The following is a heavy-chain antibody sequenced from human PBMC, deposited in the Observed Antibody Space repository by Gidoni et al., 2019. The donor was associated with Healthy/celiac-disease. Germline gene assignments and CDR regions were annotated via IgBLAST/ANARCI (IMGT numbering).Heavy chain of an antibody. V-gene: IGHV4-39*01. Sequence: QLQLQESGPGLVKPSETLSLTCTVSGGSISSSSYDWGGIRQPPGKGLEWIGSIYYSGSTYYNPSLKSRVTISVDTSKNQFALKLSSVTAADTAVYYCARRVYYDFWSGYYTGITWFDPWGQGTLVTVSS. CDR2: IYYSGST. CDR1: GGSISSSSYD. J-gene: IGHJ5*02. D-gene: IGHD3-3*01. CDR3: ARRVYYDFWSGYYTGITWFDP.